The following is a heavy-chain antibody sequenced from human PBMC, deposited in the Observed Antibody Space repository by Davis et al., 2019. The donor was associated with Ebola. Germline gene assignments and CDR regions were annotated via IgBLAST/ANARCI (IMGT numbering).Heavy chain of an antibody. CDR3: ARARVVVVAATEVYYYYGMDV. D-gene: IGHD2-15*01. Sequence: GSLRLSCAVYGGSFSGYYWSWIRQPPGKGLEWIGEINHSGSTNYSPSLKSRVTISVDTSKNQFSLKLSSVTAADTAVYYCARARVVVVAATEVYYYYGMDVWGQGTTVTVSS. CDR1: GGSFSGYY. V-gene: IGHV4-34*01. CDR2: INHSGST. J-gene: IGHJ6*02.